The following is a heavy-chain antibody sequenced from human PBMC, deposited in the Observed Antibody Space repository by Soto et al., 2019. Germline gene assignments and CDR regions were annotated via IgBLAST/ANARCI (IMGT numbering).Heavy chain of an antibody. Sequence: PSETLSLTCNVSGGSISSYYWSWIRQPPGRGLEWIGYIYYSGSTNYNPSLKSRVTISVDTSKNQFSLKLSSVTAADTAVYYCARVSIAAAGYYYYYGMDVWGQGTTVTVSS. D-gene: IGHD6-13*01. CDR3: ARVSIAAAGYYYYYGMDV. CDR1: GGSISSYY. V-gene: IGHV4-59*01. CDR2: IYYSGST. J-gene: IGHJ6*02.